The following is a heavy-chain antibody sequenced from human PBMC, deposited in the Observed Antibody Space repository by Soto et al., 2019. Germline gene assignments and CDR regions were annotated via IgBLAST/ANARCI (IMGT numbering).Heavy chain of an antibody. CDR3: AASIFYYGMDV. Sequence: LKISCKGSGYDFTNYWIGWVRQMPGKGLEWMGIIYPGDSDTKYNPSFQGQVTISADKSITTTYLQWSSLKASDTAIYYCAASIFYYGMDVWGQGTTVTVSS. V-gene: IGHV5-51*01. CDR2: IYPGDSDT. CDR1: GYDFTNYW. J-gene: IGHJ6*02.